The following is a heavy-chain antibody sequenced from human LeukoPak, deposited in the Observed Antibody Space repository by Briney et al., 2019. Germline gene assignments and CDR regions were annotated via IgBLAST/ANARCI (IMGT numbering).Heavy chain of an antibody. D-gene: IGHD3-16*01. CDR3: TRGGPSSGY. J-gene: IGHJ4*02. V-gene: IGHV4-4*07. Sequence: SETLSLTCTVSGGSISNYYWSWIRQPAGKGLEWIGRIFSSGSTSYNPSLKSRVTMSVDTSKNQFSLKLSSVTAADTAMYYCTRGGPSSGYWGQGTLVTVSS. CDR2: IFSSGST. CDR1: GGSISNYY.